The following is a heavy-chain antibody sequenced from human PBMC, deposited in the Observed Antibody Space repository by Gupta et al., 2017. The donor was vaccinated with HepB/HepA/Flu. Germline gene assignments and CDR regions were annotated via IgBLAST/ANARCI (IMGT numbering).Heavy chain of an antibody. D-gene: IGHD3-22*01. V-gene: IGHV4-4*07. CDR1: GGSISSYY. Sequence: QVQLQESGPGLVKPSETLSLTCTVSGGSISSYYWSWIRQPAGKGLEWIGRIYTSGSTNYHPSLKSRVTRAVDTSKNQFSLKLSSVTAADTAGEDCAGLSYYYDSAFVYWGQGTLGTVS. CDR2: IYTSGST. J-gene: IGHJ4*02. CDR3: AGLSYYYDSAFVY.